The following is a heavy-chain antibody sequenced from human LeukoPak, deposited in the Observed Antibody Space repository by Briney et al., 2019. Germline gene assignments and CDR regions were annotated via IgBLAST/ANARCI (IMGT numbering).Heavy chain of an antibody. CDR3: ARDYFGTGYSSGWYPDVYYYYMDV. D-gene: IGHD6-19*01. CDR1: GGTFSTSA. Sequence: ASVKVSCKASGGTFSTSAISWVRQAPGQGLEWMGEIIPLFRSATYAQKFQGRVTITADKSTSTAYMELSSLRSEDTAVYYCARDYFGTGYSSGWYPDVYYYYMDVWGKGTTVTVSS. CDR2: IIPLFRSA. V-gene: IGHV1-69*06. J-gene: IGHJ6*03.